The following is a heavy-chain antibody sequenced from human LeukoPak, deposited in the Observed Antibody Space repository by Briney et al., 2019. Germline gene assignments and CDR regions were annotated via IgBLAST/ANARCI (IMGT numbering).Heavy chain of an antibody. V-gene: IGHV4-39*01. J-gene: IGHJ4*02. D-gene: IGHD3-22*01. Sequence: SETLSLTCTDSGVSISSSRFYWGWIRQPPGKGLEWIGSIYYSGSTYYNPSLKSRVTISVDTSKNQFSLKLSSVTAADTAVYYCARLSNDYYDSSGQFIDYWGQGTLVTVSS. CDR3: ARLSNDYYDSSGQFIDY. CDR1: GVSISSSRFY. CDR2: IYYSGST.